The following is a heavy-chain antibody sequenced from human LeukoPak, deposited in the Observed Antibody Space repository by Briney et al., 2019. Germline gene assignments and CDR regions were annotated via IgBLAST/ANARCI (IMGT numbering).Heavy chain of an antibody. CDR3: TRELGPP. J-gene: IGHJ5*02. CDR1: GFTFSTSW. CDR2: INQEGSEK. V-gene: IGHV3-7*01. Sequence: GGSLRLSCAASGFTFSTSWMDWVRQAPGRGHEWVANINQEGSEKYYVDSVKGRFTVSRDNAKKSLYLQMNSLRAEDTAMYYCTRELGPPWGQGTLVTVSS.